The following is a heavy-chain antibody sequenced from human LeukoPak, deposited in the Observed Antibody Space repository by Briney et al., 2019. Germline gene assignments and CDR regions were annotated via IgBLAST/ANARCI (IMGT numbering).Heavy chain of an antibody. V-gene: IGHV4-59*08. CDR1: GGSLSSYY. CDR2: IYYSGST. Sequence: SETLSLTCTVSGGSLSSYYWSWLRQPPAKGLEGIGYIYYSGSTNYNPSLKSRVTISVHTSKNKFSLKLSSVTAADTAVYYCARRSSSSRFDPWGQGTLVTVSS. CDR3: ARRSSSSRFDP. D-gene: IGHD6-13*01. J-gene: IGHJ5*02.